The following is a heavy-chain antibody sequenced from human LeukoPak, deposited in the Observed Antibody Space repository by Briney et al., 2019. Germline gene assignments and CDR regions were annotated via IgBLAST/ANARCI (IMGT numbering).Heavy chain of an antibody. D-gene: IGHD5-18*01. V-gene: IGHV5-51*01. CDR2: IYPGDSDT. CDR1: VSIFTNYW. CDR3: ARPKTLGGYNYEFEF. Sequence: GASLQICCKDAVSIFTNYWSCWGRQLPGKVLEGMGIIYPGDSDTRYSPSFQGQVTISVDKSISTSFLQWSSLKASGTAIYYCARPKTLGGYNYEFEFWGQGTLVTVSS. J-gene: IGHJ4*02.